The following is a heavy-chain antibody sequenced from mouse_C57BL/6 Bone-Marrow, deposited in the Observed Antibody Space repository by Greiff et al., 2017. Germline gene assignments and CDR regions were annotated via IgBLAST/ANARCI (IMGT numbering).Heavy chain of an antibody. CDR3: AKSPFFWCPYYCAMDY. Sequence: QVQLQQPGAELVRPGTSVKLSCKASGYTFTSYWMHWVKQRPGQGLEWIGVIDPSDSYTNYNQKFKGKATLTVDPSSSTAYMQLSSLTSEDSAVXDFAKSPFFWCPYYCAMDYWGQGTSVTVSS. CDR2: IDPSDSYT. D-gene: IGHD1-1*02. CDR1: GYTFTSYW. V-gene: IGHV1-59*01. J-gene: IGHJ4*01.